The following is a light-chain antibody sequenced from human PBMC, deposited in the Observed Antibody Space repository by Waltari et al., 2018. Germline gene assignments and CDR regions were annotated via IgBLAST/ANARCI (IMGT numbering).Light chain of an antibody. CDR1: SSDVGAYNY. CDR2: DVS. Sequence: QSALTQPASVSGSPGQSITISCTGISSDVGAYNYVSWYQQHPGKVPKLIIYDVSHRPSGVSFRFSGSKSDNTASLTISGLQAEDEADYYCISYTTSDTMIFGGGTKLTVL. V-gene: IGLV2-14*03. J-gene: IGLJ2*01. CDR3: ISYTTSDTMI.